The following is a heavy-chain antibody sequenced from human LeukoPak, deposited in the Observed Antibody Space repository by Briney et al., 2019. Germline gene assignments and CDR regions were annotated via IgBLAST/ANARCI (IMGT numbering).Heavy chain of an antibody. CDR2: IYTSGST. CDR3: ARESYDDRGYSYGHLDY. Sequence: SETLSLTCTVSGGSISSGSYYWSWIRQPAGKGLEWIGRIYTSGSTNYNPSLKSRVTISVDTSKNQFSLKLSSVTAADTAVYYCARESYDDRGYSYGHLDYWGQGTLVTVSS. V-gene: IGHV4-61*02. J-gene: IGHJ4*02. CDR1: GGSISSGSYY. D-gene: IGHD5-18*01.